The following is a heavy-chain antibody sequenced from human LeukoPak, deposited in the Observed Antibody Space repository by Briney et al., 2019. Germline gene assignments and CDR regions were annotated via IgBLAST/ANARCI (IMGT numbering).Heavy chain of an antibody. D-gene: IGHD3-22*01. V-gene: IGHV4-38-2*01. CDR1: GYSISSGYY. Sequence: ETSETLSLTCAVSGYSISSGYYWGWIRQPPGKGLEWIGSIYHSGTTHSNPSLKSRVTISVDTSKNQFSLKLSSVTAADTAVYYCARFSGYYYYYMDVWGKGTTVTASS. CDR3: ARFSGYYYYYMDV. J-gene: IGHJ6*03. CDR2: IYHSGTT.